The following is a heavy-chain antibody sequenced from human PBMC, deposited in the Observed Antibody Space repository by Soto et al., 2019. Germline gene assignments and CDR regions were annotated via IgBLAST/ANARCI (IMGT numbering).Heavy chain of an antibody. CDR3: VRDGTKTLRDWFDP. D-gene: IGHD1-1*01. CDR1: GASISGFY. Sequence: SETLSLTCTVSGASISGFYWSWIRKSAGKGLEWIGRIYVTGTTDYNPSLKSRVMTSVDTSKKQFSLKLRSVTAADTAVYYCVRDGTKTLRDWFDPWGQGISVTVSS. V-gene: IGHV4-4*07. CDR2: IYVTGTT. J-gene: IGHJ5*02.